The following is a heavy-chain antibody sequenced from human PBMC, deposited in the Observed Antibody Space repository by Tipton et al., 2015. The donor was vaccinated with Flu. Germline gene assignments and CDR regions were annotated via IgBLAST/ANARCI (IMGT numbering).Heavy chain of an antibody. CDR2: ISHSGRT. D-gene: IGHD3-10*01. CDR1: DYSISRGYY. CDR3: ARSTYYYGSGSSDY. Sequence: TLSLTCTVSDYSISRGYYWGWLRQPPGEGLEWIGCISHSGRTYYNPSLKSRVTISLDTAKNQFSQRLTSVTAADTAVYYCARSTYYYGSGSSDYWGQGTLVTVSS. J-gene: IGHJ4*02. V-gene: IGHV4-38-2*02.